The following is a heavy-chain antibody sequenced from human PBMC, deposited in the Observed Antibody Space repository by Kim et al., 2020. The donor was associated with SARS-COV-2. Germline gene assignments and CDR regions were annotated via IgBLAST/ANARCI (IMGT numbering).Heavy chain of an antibody. CDR2: IYYSGST. D-gene: IGHD3-3*01. J-gene: IGHJ5*02. CDR1: GGSISSYY. Sequence: SETLSLTCTVSGGSISSYYWSWIRQPPGKGLEWIGYIYYSGSTNYNPSLKSRVTISVDTSKNQFSLKLSSVTAADTAVYYCARNPGTETYYDFWSGRHWFDPWGQGTLVTVSS. V-gene: IGHV4-59*13. CDR3: ARNPGTETYYDFWSGRHWFDP.